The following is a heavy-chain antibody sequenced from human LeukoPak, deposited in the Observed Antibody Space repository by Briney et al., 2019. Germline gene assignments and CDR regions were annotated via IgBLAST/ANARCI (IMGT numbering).Heavy chain of an antibody. V-gene: IGHV4-39*01. D-gene: IGHD2-2*01. CDR2: VYYSGST. CDR1: GVSISSSSLY. CDR3: ARNASSLGAGAFDI. Sequence: SETLSLTCTVSGVSISSSSLYWDWIRQPPGKVLEWIVTVYYSGSTYYHPSLKSRVTISVDTSKNQCSLKLSSVTAADTALYYCARNASSLGAGAFDIWGQGTMVTVSS. J-gene: IGHJ3*02.